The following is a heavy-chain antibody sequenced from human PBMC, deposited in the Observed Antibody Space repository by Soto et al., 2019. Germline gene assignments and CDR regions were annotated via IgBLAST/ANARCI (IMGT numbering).Heavy chain of an antibody. J-gene: IGHJ4*02. CDR1: GLTFSNYA. D-gene: IGHD1-7*01. Sequence: EVRLLESGGGLVKPGGSLRLSCATSGLTFSNYAMSWVRQAPGGGLEWVSVMSGRSSTTYYADSVRGRFTISRDRSKNTLYLQMSSLRAEDTALYYCAKNQERELPRVIDFWGQGTLVTVSS. V-gene: IGHV3-23*01. CDR2: MSGRSSTT. CDR3: AKNQERELPRVIDF.